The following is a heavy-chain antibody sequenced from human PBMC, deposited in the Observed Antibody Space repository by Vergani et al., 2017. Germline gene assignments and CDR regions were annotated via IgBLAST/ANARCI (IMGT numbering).Heavy chain of an antibody. CDR3: ARGLYDSSGYHHGGFDY. CDR2: IYYSGST. Sequence: QVQLQESGPGLVKPSQTLSLTCTVSGGSISSGGYYWSWIRQHPGKGLEWIGYIYYSGSTYYNPSLKSRVTISVDTSKNQFSLKLSSVTAADTAVYYCARGLYDSSGYHHGGFDYWGQGTLVTVSS. D-gene: IGHD3-22*01. V-gene: IGHV4-31*03. CDR1: GGSISSGGYY. J-gene: IGHJ4*02.